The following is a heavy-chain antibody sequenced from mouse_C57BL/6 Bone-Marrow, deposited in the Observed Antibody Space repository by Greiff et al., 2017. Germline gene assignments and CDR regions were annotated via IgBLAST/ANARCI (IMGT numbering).Heavy chain of an antibody. CDR3: ARDGYYYFDY. CDR1: GYTFTSYW. D-gene: IGHD2-3*01. V-gene: IGHV1-50*01. Sequence: VQLQQPGAELVKPGASVKLSCKASGYTFTSYWMPWVKQRPGQGLEWIGEIYPSDSYTNYNQTFKGKATLTVDTSSSTAYMQLSSLTSEDSAVYYCARDGYYYFDYWGQGTTLTVSS. CDR2: IYPSDSYT. J-gene: IGHJ2*01.